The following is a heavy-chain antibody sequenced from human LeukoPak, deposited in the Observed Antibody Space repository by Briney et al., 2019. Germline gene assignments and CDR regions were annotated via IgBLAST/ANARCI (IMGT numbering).Heavy chain of an antibody. CDR2: IRYDGSNK. J-gene: IGHJ1*01. D-gene: IGHD6-13*01. CDR1: GFTFSSYG. CDR3: ANRGQQLVRWGYFQH. V-gene: IGHV3-30*02. Sequence: GGSLRLSCAASGFTFSSYGMHWVRQAPGKGLEWVAFIRYDGSNKYYADSVKGRFTISRDNSKNTLYLQMNSLRAEDTAVYYCANRGQQLVRWGYFQHWGQGTLVTVSS.